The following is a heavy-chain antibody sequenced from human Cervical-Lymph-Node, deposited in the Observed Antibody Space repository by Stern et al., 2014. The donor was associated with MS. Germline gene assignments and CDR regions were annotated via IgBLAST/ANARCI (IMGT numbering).Heavy chain of an antibody. V-gene: IGHV3-21*01. CDR1: DFSFNTYA. CDR2: ISGHTAYK. D-gene: IGHD1-26*01. Sequence: EVHLVESGGGLVKPGGSLRLSCAASDFSFNTYAMSWVRQAPGQGLEWVSSISGHTAYKYYSDSVKGRFTISRDNAKNSLYLQLNSLRAEDTATYYCARAGFDSEYNYFYYGLDIWGQGTTVTVS. J-gene: IGHJ6*02. CDR3: ARAGFDSEYNYFYYGLDI.